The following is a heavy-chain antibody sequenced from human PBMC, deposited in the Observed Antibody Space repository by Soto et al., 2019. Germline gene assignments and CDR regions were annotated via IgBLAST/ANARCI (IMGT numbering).Heavy chain of an antibody. V-gene: IGHV3-23*01. D-gene: IGHD3-3*01. CDR3: AKVGGAYYDVWSGYSRFDY. CDR1: GFTFSSYA. J-gene: IGHJ4*02. Sequence: PGGSLRLSCAASGFTFSSYAMSWVRQAPGKGLEWVSAISGSGGSTYYADSVKGRFTISRDNSKNTLYLQMNSLRAEDTAVYYCAKVGGAYYDVWSGYSRFDYWGQGTLVTVSS. CDR2: ISGSGGST.